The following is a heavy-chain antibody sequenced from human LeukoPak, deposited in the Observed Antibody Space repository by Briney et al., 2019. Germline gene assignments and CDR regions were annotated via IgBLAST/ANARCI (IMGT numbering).Heavy chain of an antibody. CDR1: GFTFSSYA. CDR3: ARDGSIVVVPAAHFDY. V-gene: IGHV3-30*04. CDR2: ISYDGSNK. D-gene: IGHD2-2*01. Sequence: GGSLRLSCAASGFTFSSYAMHWVRQAPGKGLEWVAVISYDGSNKYYADSVKGRFTISRDNSKNTLYLQMDSLRAEDTAVYYCARDGSIVVVPAAHFDYWGQGTLVTVSS. J-gene: IGHJ4*02.